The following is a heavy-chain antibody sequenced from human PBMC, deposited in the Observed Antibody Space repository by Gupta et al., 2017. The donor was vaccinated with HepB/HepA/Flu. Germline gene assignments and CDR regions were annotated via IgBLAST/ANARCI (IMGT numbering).Heavy chain of an antibody. Sequence: EVQLVESGGRVVRPGGSLRLSCAASGFIFGDYGMVWVRQTPEKGLEWVSGINWTGRSTGYADSVKGRFTISRDNAKNSLYLQMNNLRGEDTAFYYCAREERGSPPYYFDYCGQGTLVTVSS. CDR2: INWTGRST. CDR3: AREERGSPPYYFDY. CDR1: GFIFGDYG. J-gene: IGHJ4*02. V-gene: IGHV3-20*04. D-gene: IGHD1-1*01.